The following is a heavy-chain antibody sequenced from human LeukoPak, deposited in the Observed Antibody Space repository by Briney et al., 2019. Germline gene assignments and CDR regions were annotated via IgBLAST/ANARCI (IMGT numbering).Heavy chain of an antibody. V-gene: IGHV3-23*01. Sequence: GGSLRLSCAASGFTFSSYWMHWVRQAPGKGLVWVSAIGGRDGSTYYADSVKGRFTISRDNSKNTLYVQMNSLRAEDTAVYYCAKGHYYGSGSLDYWGQGTLVTVSS. D-gene: IGHD3-10*01. CDR3: AKGHYYGSGSLDY. J-gene: IGHJ4*02. CDR1: GFTFSSYW. CDR2: IGGRDGST.